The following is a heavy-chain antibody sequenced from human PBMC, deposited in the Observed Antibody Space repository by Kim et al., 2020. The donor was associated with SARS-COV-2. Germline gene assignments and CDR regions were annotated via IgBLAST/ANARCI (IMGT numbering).Heavy chain of an antibody. CDR2: IDQDGREK. CDR1: GFSFSSYK. V-gene: IGHV3-7*01. CDR3: VRRDFTSGLYTSGREVDHWFDP. Sequence: GGSLRLSCAASGFSFSSYKMSWVRQAPGRGPEWLANIDQDGREKSYVETVKGRFTISRDNAKASLYLQMNRLRAEDTAMYFCVRRDFTSGLYTSGREVDHWFDPWGQGTLVTVSP. D-gene: IGHD6-19*01. J-gene: IGHJ5*02.